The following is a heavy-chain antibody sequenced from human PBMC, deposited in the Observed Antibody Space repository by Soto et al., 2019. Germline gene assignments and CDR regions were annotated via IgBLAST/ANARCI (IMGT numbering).Heavy chain of an antibody. CDR2: IIPIFGTA. Sequence: GASVKVSCKASGGTFSSYAISWVRQAPGQGLEWMGGIIPIFGTANYAQKFQGRVTITADESTSTAYMELSSLRSEDTAVYYCASLGREQQLGRYYYYGMDVWGQGTTVTVSS. J-gene: IGHJ6*02. CDR1: GGTFSSYA. V-gene: IGHV1-69*13. D-gene: IGHD6-13*01. CDR3: ASLGREQQLGRYYYYGMDV.